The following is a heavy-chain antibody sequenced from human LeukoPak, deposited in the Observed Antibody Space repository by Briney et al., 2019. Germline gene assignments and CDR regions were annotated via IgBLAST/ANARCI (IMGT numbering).Heavy chain of an antibody. CDR1: GGTFSSYA. V-gene: IGHV1-69*01. CDR3: ARSSLGDFWSGYYGLYFDY. J-gene: IGHJ4*02. Sequence: SVQVSCKASGGTFSSYAISWVRQAPGQGLEWMGGIIPIFGTANYAQKFQGRVTITADESTSTAYMELSSLRSEDTAVYYCARSSLGDFWSGYYGLYFDYWGQGTLVTVSS. CDR2: IIPIFGTA. D-gene: IGHD3-3*01.